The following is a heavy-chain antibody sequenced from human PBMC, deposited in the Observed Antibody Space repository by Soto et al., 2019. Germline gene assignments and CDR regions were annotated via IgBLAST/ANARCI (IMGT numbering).Heavy chain of an antibody. D-gene: IGHD3-10*01. J-gene: IGHJ6*02. Sequence: PGGSLRLSCAASGFTFSPFSSYGMHWVRQAPGKGLEWAALISYDGDNKYYGDSVKGRFTISRDNSKNTLYLQMNSLRAEDTAVYYCAKDIALVRGVIIDLDVWGQGTTVTVYS. CDR3: AKDIALVRGVIIDLDV. CDR2: ISYDGDNK. CDR1: GFTFSPFSSYG. V-gene: IGHV3-30*18.